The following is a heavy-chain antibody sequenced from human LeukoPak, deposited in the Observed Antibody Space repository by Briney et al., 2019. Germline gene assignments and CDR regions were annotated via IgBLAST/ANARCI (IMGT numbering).Heavy chain of an antibody. CDR2: ISSSSSTI. V-gene: IGHV3-48*01. D-gene: IGHD3-16*02. J-gene: IGHJ4*02. Sequence: YISSSSSTIYYAYSVKGRFTISRDNAKNSLCLQMNSLRAEDTAVYYCARDAIVGASFDYWGQGTLVTVSS. CDR3: ARDAIVGASFDY.